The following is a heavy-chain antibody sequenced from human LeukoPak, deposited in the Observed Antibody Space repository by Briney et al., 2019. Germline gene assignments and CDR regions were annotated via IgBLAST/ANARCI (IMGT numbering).Heavy chain of an antibody. CDR2: ISGSGGST. D-gene: IGHD3-10*01. CDR3: AKPFGELLLMDWFDP. V-gene: IGHV3-23*01. CDR1: GFTFSSYA. J-gene: IGHJ5*02. Sequence: PSGGSLRLSCAASGFTFSSYAMSWVRQAPGKGLEWVSAISGSGGSTYYADSVKGRFTISRDNSKNTLYLQMNSLRAEDTAVYYCAKPFGELLLMDWFDPWGQGTLVTVSS.